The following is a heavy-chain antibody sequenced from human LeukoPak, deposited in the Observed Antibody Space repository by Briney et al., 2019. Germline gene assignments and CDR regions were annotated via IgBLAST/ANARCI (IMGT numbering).Heavy chain of an antibody. CDR1: GFTFGDYV. Sequence: GGSLRLSCAGSGFTFGDYVLSWVRQAPGKGLEWIGYIRRNVHGGTTEFAASVEGRFTISRDDSRGIAYLQMNGLKTEDTALYYCTRKRRLLGACPLDYWGQGTRVTVSS. CDR2: IRRNVHGGTT. V-gene: IGHV3-49*04. D-gene: IGHD6-6*01. J-gene: IGHJ4*02. CDR3: TRKRRLLGACPLDY.